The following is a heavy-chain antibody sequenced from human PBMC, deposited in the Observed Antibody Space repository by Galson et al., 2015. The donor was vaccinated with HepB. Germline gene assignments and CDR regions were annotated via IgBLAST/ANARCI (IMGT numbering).Heavy chain of an antibody. Sequence: SLRISCEACGFTFSRYSMNWVRQDPGKGLEWVASISSSRSYINYADSVKGRFTISRDNAKTSLYLQMSSLRAEDTAVYYCATLVRDYYYYYGMDVWGQRTTVTVSS. CDR2: ISSSRSYI. CDR1: GFTFSRYS. V-gene: IGHV3-21*01. J-gene: IGHJ6*02. CDR3: ATLVRDYYYYYGMDV. D-gene: IGHD3-10*01.